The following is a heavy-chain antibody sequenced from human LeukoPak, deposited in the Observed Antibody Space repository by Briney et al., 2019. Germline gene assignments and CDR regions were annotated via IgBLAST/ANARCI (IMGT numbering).Heavy chain of an antibody. V-gene: IGHV1-3*01. CDR3: ASSPYYYDSSGRLGY. CDR1: GYTFTSYT. J-gene: IGHJ4*02. Sequence: ASVKVSCKVSGYTFTSYTIHWVRQAPGQRLEWMGWINVGNGNTKYSQNFQGGVTITRDTSASIVYTELSSLRSEDTAVYYCASSPYYYDSSGRLGYWGQGTLVTVSS. CDR2: INVGNGNT. D-gene: IGHD3-22*01.